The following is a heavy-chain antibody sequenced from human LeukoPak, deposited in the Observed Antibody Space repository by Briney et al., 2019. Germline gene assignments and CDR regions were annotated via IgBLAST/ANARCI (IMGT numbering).Heavy chain of an antibody. CDR1: GFTFSSYS. CDR3: ARGRYDSRIFDY. CDR2: ISSSSSYI. V-gene: IGHV3-21*01. Sequence: GGSLRLSCAASGFTFSSYSMNWVRQAPGKGLEWVSFISSSSSYIYYADSVKGRFTISRDNAKKSLYLQMNSLRAEDTAVYYCARGRYDSRIFDYWGQGTLVTVSS. J-gene: IGHJ4*02. D-gene: IGHD3-22*01.